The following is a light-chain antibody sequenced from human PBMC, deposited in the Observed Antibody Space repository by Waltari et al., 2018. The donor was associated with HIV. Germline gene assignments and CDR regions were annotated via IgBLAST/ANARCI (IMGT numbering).Light chain of an antibody. J-gene: IGKJ1*01. CDR3: QQYLDNWT. V-gene: IGKV1-5*03. CDR1: QNIGDS. CDR2: KAS. Sequence: DIQVTQSPSTLSASTGDRVAITCRANQNIGDSLAWYQQKPGKAPKLLIHKASTLKIGVSSRFSGSGFGTEFILTIRNLQPDDFAIYYCQQYLDNWTFGQGTKV.